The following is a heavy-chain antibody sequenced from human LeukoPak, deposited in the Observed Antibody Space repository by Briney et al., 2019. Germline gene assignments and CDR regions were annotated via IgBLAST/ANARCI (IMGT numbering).Heavy chain of an antibody. V-gene: IGHV1-46*01. CDR1: GYTFTSYY. Sequence: ASVKVSCKASGYTFTSYYMHWVRQAPGQGLEWMGIINPSGGSTSYAQKFQGRVTMTRDMSTSTVYMELSSLRSEDTAVYYCARAEGGTVLLWFGETYFDYWGQGTLVTVSS. CDR3: ARAEGGTVLLWFGETYFDY. J-gene: IGHJ4*02. CDR2: INPSGGST. D-gene: IGHD3-10*01.